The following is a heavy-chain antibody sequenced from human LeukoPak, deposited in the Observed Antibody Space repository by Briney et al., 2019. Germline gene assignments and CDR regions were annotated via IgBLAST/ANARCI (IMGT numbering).Heavy chain of an antibody. CDR1: GFTFSSYS. CDR3: VSLGGITVTGPYDFDC. V-gene: IGHV3-48*01. Sequence: GGSLRLSCAASGFTFSSYSMNWVRQAPGKGLEWVSYISSSSNTIYYADSVKGRFAISRDNAKNSLYLQMNSLRVEDTAVYYCVSLGGITVTGPYDFDCWGQGTVVTVSS. CDR2: ISSSSNTI. D-gene: IGHD1-20*01. J-gene: IGHJ4*02.